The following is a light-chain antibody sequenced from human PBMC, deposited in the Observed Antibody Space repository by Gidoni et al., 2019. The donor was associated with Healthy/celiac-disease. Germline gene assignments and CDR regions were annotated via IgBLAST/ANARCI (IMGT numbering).Light chain of an antibody. J-gene: IGKJ4*01. Sequence: DILLTQSPHSLSASVGDRVTITCRVSQSISRYLNWYRQKPGKVPKLLIYSASNVQSGVPSRFSSSGAATDFTLTISRLQPEDVATYYGQRTYKAILPFGGGTKVEIK. CDR1: QSISRY. CDR3: QRTYKAILP. V-gene: IGKV1-27*01. CDR2: SAS.